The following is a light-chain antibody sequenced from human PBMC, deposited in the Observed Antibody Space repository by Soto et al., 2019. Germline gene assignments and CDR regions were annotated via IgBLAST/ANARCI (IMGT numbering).Light chain of an antibody. CDR2: GAS. CDR3: QQNSSSVT. CDR1: QSVGST. J-gene: IGKJ4*02. Sequence: EILMTQSPATLSVSPGERAILSCRASQSVGSTLAWYQQKPGQAPRLLVRGASTRATGLPARFSRGGSGAEFPLIISCLQSEDSAVYCCQQNSSSVTFGGGKTLEIK. V-gene: IGKV3-15*01.